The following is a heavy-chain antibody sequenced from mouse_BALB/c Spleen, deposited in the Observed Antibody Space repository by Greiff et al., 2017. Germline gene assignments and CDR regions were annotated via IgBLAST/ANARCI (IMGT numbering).Heavy chain of an antibody. CDR2: INSNGGST. J-gene: IGHJ3*01. CDR1: GFTFSSYG. D-gene: IGHD1-1*01. Sequence: EVQLVESGGGLVQPGGSLKLSCAASGFTFSSYGMSWVRQTPDKRLELVATINSNGGSTYYPDSVKGRFTISRDNAKNTLYLQMSSLKSEDTAMYYCAREGYYGSSYGCADWGQGTLVTVSA. V-gene: IGHV5-6-3*01. CDR3: AREGYYGSSYGCAD.